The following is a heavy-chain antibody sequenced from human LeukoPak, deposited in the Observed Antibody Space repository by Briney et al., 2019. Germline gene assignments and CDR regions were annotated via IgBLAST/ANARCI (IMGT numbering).Heavy chain of an antibody. V-gene: IGHV4-59*01. CDR3: ARTGYCSSTSCYTASRPYYYYYMDV. CDR2: IYYSGST. D-gene: IGHD2-2*02. J-gene: IGHJ6*03. CDR1: GGSISSYY. Sequence: SETLSLTCTVSGGSISSYYWSWIRQPPGKGLEWIGYIYYSGSTNYNPSLKSRVTISVDTSKNHFSLKLSSVTTADTAVYYCARTGYCSSTSCYTASRPYYYYYMDVWGKGTTVSVSS.